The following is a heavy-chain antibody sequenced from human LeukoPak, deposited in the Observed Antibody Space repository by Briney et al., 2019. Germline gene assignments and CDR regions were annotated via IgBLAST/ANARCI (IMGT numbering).Heavy chain of an antibody. V-gene: IGHV3-7*01. CDR1: GFTFSTYW. CDR3: ARDWGTIFNY. D-gene: IGHD3-9*01. J-gene: IGHJ4*02. Sequence: PGGSLRLSCAASGFTFSTYWMSWVRQAPGKGLEWVANIKQDGTEKYYVDSVKGRFTISRDNAKKSLYLQMNSLRAEDTAVYYCARDWGTIFNYWGQGTLVTVSS. CDR2: IKQDGTEK.